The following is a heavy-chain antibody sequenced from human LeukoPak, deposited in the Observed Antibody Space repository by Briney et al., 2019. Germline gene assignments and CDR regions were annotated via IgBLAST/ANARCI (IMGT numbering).Heavy chain of an antibody. CDR1: GGSISSSSYY. V-gene: IGHV4-39*01. J-gene: IGHJ4*02. CDR3: ARQTGSGLFSLP. Sequence: SETLSLTCTVSGGSISSSSYYWGWIRQPPGKGLEWIGSIYYSGSTYYNPSLKSRVTISVDTSKNQFSLKLGSVTAADTAVYYCARQTGSGLFSLPGGQGTLVTVSS. CDR2: IYYSGST. D-gene: IGHD3-10*01.